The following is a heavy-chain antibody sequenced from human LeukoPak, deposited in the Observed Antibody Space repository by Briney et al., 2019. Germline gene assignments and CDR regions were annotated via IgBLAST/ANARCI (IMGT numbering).Heavy chain of an antibody. Sequence: SETLSLTCAVSGGSISSSNWWSWVRQPPGKGLEWIGEIYHSGSTNYNPSLKSRVTISVDTSKNQFSLKLSSVTAADTAVYYCARGVGGSYYRYFDYWGQGTLVTVSS. V-gene: IGHV4-4*02. D-gene: IGHD1-26*01. J-gene: IGHJ4*02. CDR2: IYHSGST. CDR3: ARGVGGSYYRYFDY. CDR1: GGSISSSNW.